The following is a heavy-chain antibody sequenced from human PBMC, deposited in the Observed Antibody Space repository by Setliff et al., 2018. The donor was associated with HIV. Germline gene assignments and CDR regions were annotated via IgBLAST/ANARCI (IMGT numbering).Heavy chain of an antibody. CDR1: GFTFISYG. Sequence: GGSLRLSCAVSGFTFISYGMYWVRQAPGKGLELVAFIRYDGSYRYYVDSVKGRFTISRDNSKNTMFLQMNSLRVEDTAIYYCAKMHTAMDPDTFDIWGQGTTVTVSS. V-gene: IGHV3-30*02. J-gene: IGHJ3*02. D-gene: IGHD5-18*01. CDR3: AKMHTAMDPDTFDI. CDR2: IRYDGSYR.